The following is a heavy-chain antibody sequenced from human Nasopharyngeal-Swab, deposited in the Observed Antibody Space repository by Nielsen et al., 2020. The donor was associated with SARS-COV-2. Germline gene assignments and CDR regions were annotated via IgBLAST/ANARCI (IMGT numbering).Heavy chain of an antibody. J-gene: IGHJ6*02. Sequence: GSLRLSCAVYGGFFSGYYWSWIRQAPGKGLEWIGEINHSGSTNYNPSLKSRATISLDMSKNQFSLNLSSVTAADTAVYYCARSEQQLVLDYYYYGMDVWGQGTTVTVSS. V-gene: IGHV4-34*01. CDR2: INHSGST. CDR1: GGFFSGYY. CDR3: ARSEQQLVLDYYYYGMDV. D-gene: IGHD6-13*01.